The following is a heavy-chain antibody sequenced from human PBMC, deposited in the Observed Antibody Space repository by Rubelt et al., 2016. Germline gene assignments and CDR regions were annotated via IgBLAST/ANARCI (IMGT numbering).Heavy chain of an antibody. CDR1: GYTFTSYG. CDR3: ARDRGSGWYDY. D-gene: IGHD6-19*01. Sequence: QVQLVQSGAEVKKPGASVKVSCKASGYTFTSYGISWVRQAPGQGLEWMGWISAYNGNKNIALKRQGKVTKTTDTSTSTAYMELRSLGSYDTAVYYGARDRGSGWYDYWGQGTLVTVSA. CDR2: ISAYNGNK. J-gene: IGHJ4*02. V-gene: IGHV1-18*01.